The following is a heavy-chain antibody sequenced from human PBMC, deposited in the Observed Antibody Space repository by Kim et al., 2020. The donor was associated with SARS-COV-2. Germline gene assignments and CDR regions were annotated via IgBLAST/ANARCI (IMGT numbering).Heavy chain of an antibody. CDR1: GYTFTSYA. D-gene: IGHD4-17*01. Sequence: ASVKVSCKASGYTFTSYAMHWVRQAPGQRLEWMGWINAGNGNTKYSQKFQGRVTITRDTSASTAYMELSSLRSEDTAVYYCARTFVFYGGKGLSSYFDYWGQGTLGTVSS. J-gene: IGHJ4*02. V-gene: IGHV1-3*01. CDR3: ARTFVFYGGKGLSSYFDY. CDR2: INAGNGNT.